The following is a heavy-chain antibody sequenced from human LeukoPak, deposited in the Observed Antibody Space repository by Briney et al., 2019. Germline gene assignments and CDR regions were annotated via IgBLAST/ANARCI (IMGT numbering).Heavy chain of an antibody. V-gene: IGHV3-30*18. CDR2: ISYDGSNK. J-gene: IGHJ6*02. CDR1: GFTFSSYG. Sequence: TGGSLRLSCAASGFTFSSYGMHWVRQAPGKGLEWVAVISYDGSNKYYADSVKGRFTISRDNSKNTLYLQMNSLRAEDTAVYYCAKDLLVVVPAAMPIYYYYGMDVWGQGTTVTVSS. D-gene: IGHD2-2*01. CDR3: AKDLLVVVPAAMPIYYYYGMDV.